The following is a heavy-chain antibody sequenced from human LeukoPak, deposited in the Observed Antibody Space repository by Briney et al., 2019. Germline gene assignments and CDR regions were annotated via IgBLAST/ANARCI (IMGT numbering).Heavy chain of an antibody. CDR3: SVATSEKAAGTG. V-gene: IGHV3-30-3*01. CDR2: ISYDGSNK. CDR1: GFTFSSYA. D-gene: IGHD6-13*01. J-gene: IGHJ4*02. Sequence: PGGSLRLSCAASGFTFSSYAMHWVRQAPGKGLEWVAVISYDGSNKYYADSVKGRFTISRDNSKNTLYLQMNSLRAEDTAVYYCSVATSEKAAGTGGGQGTQVTVSS.